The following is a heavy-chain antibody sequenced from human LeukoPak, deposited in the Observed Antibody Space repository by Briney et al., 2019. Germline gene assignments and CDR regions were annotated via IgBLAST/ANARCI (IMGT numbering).Heavy chain of an antibody. J-gene: IGHJ4*02. CDR3: AKKRVRGITIFGVGPFDY. CDR2: NSSSSSTI. D-gene: IGHD3-3*01. V-gene: IGHV3-48*01. CDR1: GFTFSSYS. Sequence: GGSLRLSCAASGFTFSSYSMNWVRQAPGKGLEWVSYNSSSSSTIYYADSVKGRFTISRDNSKNTLYLQMNSLRAEDTAVYYCAKKRVRGITIFGVGPFDYWGQGTLVTVSS.